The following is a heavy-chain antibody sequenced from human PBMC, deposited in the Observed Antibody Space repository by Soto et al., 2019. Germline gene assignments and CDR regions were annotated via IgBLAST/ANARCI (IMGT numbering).Heavy chain of an antibody. CDR2: IKSKIHGGTT. CDR1: GFSLSKAW. D-gene: IGHD6-19*01. J-gene: IGHJ4*02. CDR3: TTNGAVASLSTSVY. Sequence: GGPLRLSCGASGFSLSKAWMNWVRQAPGKGLELVGLIKSKIHGGTTDYAAPVKGRFTISGDDSKNTVYLQMNSLETEDTAVYYCTTNGAVASLSTSVYWGQGTLVTVSS. V-gene: IGHV3-15*07.